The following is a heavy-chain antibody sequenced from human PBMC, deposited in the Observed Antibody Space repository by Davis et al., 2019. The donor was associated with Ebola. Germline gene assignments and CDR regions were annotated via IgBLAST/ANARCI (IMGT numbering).Heavy chain of an antibody. Sequence: SVQVSCNASGYTFTDYNIHWMRQAPGQGLEWLGRVILKSGATNDAQKFQGRVTMTRDTSISTVYMELSSLRYDDTADYYCARGHNYAHEYWGQGTLVTVSS. V-gene: IGHV1-2*06. CDR2: VILKSGAT. D-gene: IGHD4-11*01. CDR1: GYTFTDYN. J-gene: IGHJ4*02. CDR3: ARGHNYAHEY.